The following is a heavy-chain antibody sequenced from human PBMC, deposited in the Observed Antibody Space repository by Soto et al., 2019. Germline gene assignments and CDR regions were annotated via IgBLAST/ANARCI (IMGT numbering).Heavy chain of an antibody. D-gene: IGHD1-26*01. CDR2: ISAYNGNT. J-gene: IGHJ6*02. Sequence: ASVKVSCKASGYTFTSYGISWVRQAPGQGLEWMGWISAYNGNTNYAQKLQGRVTMTTDTSTSTAYMELRSLRSDDMAVYYCARVHGGTTYYYGMDVWGQGTTVTVSS. CDR1: GYTFTSYG. V-gene: IGHV1-18*03. CDR3: ARVHGGTTYYYGMDV.